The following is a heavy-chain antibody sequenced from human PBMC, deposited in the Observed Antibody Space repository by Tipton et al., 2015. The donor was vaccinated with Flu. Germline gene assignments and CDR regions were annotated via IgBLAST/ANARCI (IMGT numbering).Heavy chain of an antibody. V-gene: IGHV3-23*01. Sequence: SLRLSCAVSGFTFGRYGMSWVRQAPGKGLEWVSGFSASARTTYFADSVKGRFTISRDNFKNTLYLQMNSVRAEDTAVYYCAKVIPELVAGLDYWGQGTLVTVSS. CDR1: GFTFGRYG. CDR2: FSASARTT. CDR3: AKVIPELVAGLDY. J-gene: IGHJ4*02. D-gene: IGHD6-19*01.